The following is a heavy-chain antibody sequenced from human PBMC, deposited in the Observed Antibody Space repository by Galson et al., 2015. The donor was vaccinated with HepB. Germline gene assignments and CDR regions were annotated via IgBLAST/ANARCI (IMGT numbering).Heavy chain of an antibody. CDR3: ARAGTGSGIYFYYYGMDV. V-gene: IGHV7-4-1*02. CDR2: INTNTGNP. D-gene: IGHD3-10*01. J-gene: IGHJ6*02. Sequence: SVKVSCKASGYTFTSYAMNWVRQAPGQGLEWMGWINTNTGNPTYAQGFTGRFVFSLDTSVSTAYLQISSLRAEDTAVYYCARAGTGSGIYFYYYGMDVWGQGTTVTVSS. CDR1: GYTFTSYA.